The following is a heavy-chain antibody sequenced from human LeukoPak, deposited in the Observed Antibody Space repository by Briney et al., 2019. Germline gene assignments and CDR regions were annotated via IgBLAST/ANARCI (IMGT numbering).Heavy chain of an antibody. D-gene: IGHD3-16*02. CDR2: IYYSGST. J-gene: IGHJ4*02. CDR1: GGSFSGYY. CDR3: ARSYDYVWGSYRYTDYYFDY. Sequence: SETLSLTCAVYGGSFSGYYWSWIRQPPGKGLEWIGYIYYSGSTNYNPSLKSRVTISVDTSKNQFSLKLSSVTAADTAVYYCARSYDYVWGSYRYTDYYFDYWGQGTLVTVSS. V-gene: IGHV4-59*01.